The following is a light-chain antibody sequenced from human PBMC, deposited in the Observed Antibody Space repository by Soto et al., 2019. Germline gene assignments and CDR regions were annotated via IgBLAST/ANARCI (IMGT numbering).Light chain of an antibody. Sequence: SVLTQPASVSGSPGQSIPISCTGTSSDVGSYNLVSWYQQHPGKAPKLMIYEVSKRPSGVSNRFSGSKSGNTASLTISGLQAEDEADYYCCTYAGSSTYVFGTGTKVTVL. CDR2: EVS. CDR1: SSDVGSYNL. J-gene: IGLJ1*01. CDR3: CTYAGSSTYV. V-gene: IGLV2-23*02.